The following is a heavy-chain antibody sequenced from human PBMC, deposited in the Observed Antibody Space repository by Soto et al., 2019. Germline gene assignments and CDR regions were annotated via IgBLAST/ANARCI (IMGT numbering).Heavy chain of an antibody. V-gene: IGHV1-69*01. CDR3: AMIEYSSGSDY. J-gene: IGHJ4*02. CDR2: IIPIFGTT. Sequence: QARLVQSGAEVKKPGSSVRVSCKASGGTFSSFPIAWVRQAPGQGLEWVGGIIPIFGTTEYAQNFRDRVTIYADESTSTAYMELCFLSFEDTAVYYCAMIEYSSGSDYWGQGTLVTVCS. CDR1: GGTFSSFP. D-gene: IGHD6-19*01.